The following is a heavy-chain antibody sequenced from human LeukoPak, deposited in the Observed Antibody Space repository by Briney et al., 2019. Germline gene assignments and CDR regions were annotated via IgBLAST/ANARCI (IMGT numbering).Heavy chain of an antibody. D-gene: IGHD3-10*01. J-gene: IGHJ4*02. CDR2: FDPEDGET. V-gene: IGHV1-24*01. CDR1: GYTLTELS. Sequence: ASVKVSCKVSGYTLTELSMHWVRQAPGKGLEWMGGFDPEDGETIYAQKFQGRVTMTEDTSTDTAYMELSSLRSEDTAVYYCAKGGGELGSGSLDYWGQGTLVTVSS. CDR3: AKGGGELGSGSLDY.